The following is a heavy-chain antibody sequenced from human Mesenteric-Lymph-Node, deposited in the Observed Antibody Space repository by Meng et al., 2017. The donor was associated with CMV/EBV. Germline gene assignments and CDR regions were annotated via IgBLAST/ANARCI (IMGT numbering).Heavy chain of an antibody. CDR2: IYSGGST. D-gene: IGHD3-22*01. Sequence: GGSLRLSCVASGFTFSSYGMSWVRQAPGKGLEWVSVIYSGGSTDYADSVKGRLTISRDNAKNSLYLQMNSLRAEDTAVYYCARLGYYDSSGYYAVDYWGQGTLVTVSS. J-gene: IGHJ4*02. CDR1: GFTFSSYG. CDR3: ARLGYYDSSGYYAVDY. V-gene: IGHV3-66*01.